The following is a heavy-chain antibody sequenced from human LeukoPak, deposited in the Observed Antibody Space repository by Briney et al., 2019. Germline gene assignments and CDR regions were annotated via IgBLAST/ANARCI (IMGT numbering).Heavy chain of an antibody. J-gene: IGHJ6*02. CDR3: ARDLGDYYDSSGSPYYYYGMDV. CDR2: IYYSGST. D-gene: IGHD3-22*01. Sequence: SETLSLTYTVSGGSISSYYWSWIRQPPGKGLEWIGYIYYSGSTNYNPSLKSRVTISVDTSKNQFSLKLSSVTAADTAVYYCARDLGDYYDSSGSPYYYYGMDVWGQGTTVTVSS. V-gene: IGHV4-59*01. CDR1: GGSISSYY.